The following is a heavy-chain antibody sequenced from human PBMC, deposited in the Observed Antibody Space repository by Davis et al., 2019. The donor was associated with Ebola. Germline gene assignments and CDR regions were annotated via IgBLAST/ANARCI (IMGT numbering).Heavy chain of an antibody. V-gene: IGHV3-7*01. CDR3: AREPQGVVVVAATDY. CDR2: IKQDGSEK. CDR1: GFTFSSYW. Sequence: GESLKISCAASGFTFSSYWMSWVRQAPGKGLEWVANIKQDGSEKYYVDSVKGRFTISRDNAKNSLYLQMNSLRAEDTAVYYCAREPQGVVVVAATDYWGQGTLVTVSS. D-gene: IGHD2-15*01. J-gene: IGHJ4*02.